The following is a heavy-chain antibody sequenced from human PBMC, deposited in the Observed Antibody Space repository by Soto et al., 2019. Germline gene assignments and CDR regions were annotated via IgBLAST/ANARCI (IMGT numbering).Heavy chain of an antibody. J-gene: IGHJ4*02. CDR3: ATDCSGGSCYSGGPPDY. Sequence: GGSLRLSCAASGFTVSSNYMSWVRQAPGKGLEWVSVIYSGGSTYYADSVKGRFTISRDNSKNTLYLQMNRLRAEDTAVYYCATDCSGGSCYSGGPPDYWGQGTLVTVSS. CDR2: IYSGGST. D-gene: IGHD2-15*01. V-gene: IGHV3-53*01. CDR1: GFTVSSNY.